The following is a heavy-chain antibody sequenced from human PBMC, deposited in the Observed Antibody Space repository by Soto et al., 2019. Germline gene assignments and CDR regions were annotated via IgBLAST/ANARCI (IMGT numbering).Heavy chain of an antibody. Sequence: GGSLRLSCAASGFTFSSYAMHWVRQAPGKGLEWVAVISYDGSNKYYADSVKGRFTISRDNSKNTLYLQMNSLRAEDTAVYYCARDRIILTYDYYYGMDVWGQGTTVTVSS. J-gene: IGHJ6*02. CDR3: ARDRIILTYDYYYGMDV. CDR2: ISYDGSNK. CDR1: GFTFSSYA. V-gene: IGHV3-30-3*01. D-gene: IGHD3-9*01.